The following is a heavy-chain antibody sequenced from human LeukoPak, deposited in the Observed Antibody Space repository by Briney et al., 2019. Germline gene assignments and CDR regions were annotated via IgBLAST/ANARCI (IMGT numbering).Heavy chain of an antibody. CDR2: SSVYNGNT. D-gene: IGHD3-22*01. CDR3: ARDEARYSSGYYPSWFDP. V-gene: IGHV1-18*01. J-gene: IGHJ5*02. CDR1: GYTFTSYG. Sequence: ASVKVSCKASGYTFTSYGISWVRQAPGQGLEWMGGSSVYNGNTNYAQKLQGRVTMTTDTSTSTAYMELRSLRSDDTAVYYCARDEARYSSGYYPSWFDPWGQGTLVTVSS.